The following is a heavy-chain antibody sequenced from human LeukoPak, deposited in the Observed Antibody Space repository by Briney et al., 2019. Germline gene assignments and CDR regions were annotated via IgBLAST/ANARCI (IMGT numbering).Heavy chain of an antibody. J-gene: IGHJ6*04. CDR2: ISYDGSNK. CDR3: ARDTYLPLAGTFRCYYYGMDV. V-gene: IGHV3-30*04. CDR1: GFTFGSYA. Sequence: GRSLRLSCAASGFTFGSYAMHWVRQAPGKGLEWVAVISYDGSNKYYADSVKGRFTISRDNSKNTLYLQMNSLRAEDTAVYYCARDTYLPLAGTFRCYYYGMDVWGKGTTVTVSS. D-gene: IGHD6-19*01.